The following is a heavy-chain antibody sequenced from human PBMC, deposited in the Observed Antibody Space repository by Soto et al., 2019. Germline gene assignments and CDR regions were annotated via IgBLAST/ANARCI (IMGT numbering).Heavy chain of an antibody. CDR3: ARGGIVVVPAAKRVDY. CDR1: GGSIGSYY. CDR2: ISYSGST. D-gene: IGHD2-2*01. V-gene: IGHV4-59*12. Sequence: SETLSLTCTVSGGSIGSYYWNWIRQRPRKRLEWIGYISYSGSTNYNPSLKSRVTISVDTSKNQFSLKLSSVTAADTAVYYCARGGIVVVPAAKRVDYWGQGTLVTVSS. J-gene: IGHJ4*02.